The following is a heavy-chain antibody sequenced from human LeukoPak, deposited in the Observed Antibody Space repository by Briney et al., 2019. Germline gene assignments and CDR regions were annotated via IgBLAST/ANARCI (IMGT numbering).Heavy chain of an antibody. Sequence: GGSLRLSCAASGFTFSSYWMSWVRQAPGKGLEWVANIKQDGSEKYYVDSVKGRFTISRDNAKNSLYLQMNSLRAEDTAVYYCARTFYDILTGYDYYFDYWGQGTLVTVSS. CDR3: ARTFYDILTGYDYYFDY. V-gene: IGHV3-7*01. J-gene: IGHJ4*02. CDR2: IKQDGSEK. CDR1: GFTFSSYW. D-gene: IGHD3-9*01.